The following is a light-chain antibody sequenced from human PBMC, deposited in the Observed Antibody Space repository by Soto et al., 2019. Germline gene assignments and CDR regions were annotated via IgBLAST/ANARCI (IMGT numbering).Light chain of an antibody. V-gene: IGKV3-20*01. CDR2: AAS. CDR1: QSVTTNY. CDR3: QHYGSSVPWT. Sequence: EVVLTQSPGTVSLSPGERATLSCRASQSVTTNYLAWYQQKPGQAPRLLIYAASSRATGIPDRFSGSGPGTDFTLSISRVESEDFAVYYCQHYGSSVPWTFGQGTKVEIK. J-gene: IGKJ1*01.